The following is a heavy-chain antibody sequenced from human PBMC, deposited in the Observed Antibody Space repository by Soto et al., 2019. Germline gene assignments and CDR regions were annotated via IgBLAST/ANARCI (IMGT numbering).Heavy chain of an antibody. Sequence: GGSLRLSCAASGFTFSSYSMNWVRQAPGKGLEWVSSISSSSSYIYYADSVKGRFTISRDNAKNSLYLQMNSLRAEDTAVYYCARDLSSRAGYYYASYFDYWGQGTLVTVSS. D-gene: IGHD3-22*01. CDR2: ISSSSSYI. J-gene: IGHJ4*02. CDR3: ARDLSSRAGYYYASYFDY. V-gene: IGHV3-21*01. CDR1: GFTFSSYS.